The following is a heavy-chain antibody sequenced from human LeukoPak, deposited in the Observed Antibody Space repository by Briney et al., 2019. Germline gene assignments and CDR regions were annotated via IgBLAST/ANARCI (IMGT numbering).Heavy chain of an antibody. J-gene: IGHJ3*02. CDR1: GYSFTTYW. CDR3: ARRVAARDAFDI. CDR2: IFPGDSDT. V-gene: IGHV5-51*01. D-gene: IGHD2-15*01. Sequence: PGESLKISCKGSGYSFTTYWIGWVRQMPGKGLEWMGIIFPGDSDTRYSPSFQGQVTISADKSISTAYLQWSSLKASDTAMFYCARRVAARDAFDIWGQGTMVTVSS.